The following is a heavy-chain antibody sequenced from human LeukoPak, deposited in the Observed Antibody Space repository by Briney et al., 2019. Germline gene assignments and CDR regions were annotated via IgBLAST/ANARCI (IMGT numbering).Heavy chain of an antibody. V-gene: IGHV3-23*01. D-gene: IGHD4-17*01. CDR2: ISGSGGST. Sequence: GGSLRLSCAASGFTFSSYARSCVRQAPGKGLQWVSGISGSGGSTDYADSVKGRFTISRDNSKNTLYLQMNSLRAEDTAVYYCAKHRATDYGDYVYDYWGQGTLVTVSS. CDR1: GFTFSSYA. J-gene: IGHJ4*02. CDR3: AKHRATDYGDYVYDY.